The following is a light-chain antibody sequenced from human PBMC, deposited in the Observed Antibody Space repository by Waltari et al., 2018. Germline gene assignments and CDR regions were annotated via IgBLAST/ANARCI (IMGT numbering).Light chain of an antibody. J-gene: IGLJ3*02. V-gene: IGLV1-51*01. CDR3: ATWDNSLTAVV. CDR2: DDN. Sequence: QSVLTQPPSVSAAPGQKVTISCSGSSSNIGNYFVSWYHQLPGTTPQLLIYDDNKRPAGIPDRFSASKAGTSATLDIAGLQIGDEADYYCATWDNSLTAVVFGGGTKLTVL. CDR1: SSNIGNYF.